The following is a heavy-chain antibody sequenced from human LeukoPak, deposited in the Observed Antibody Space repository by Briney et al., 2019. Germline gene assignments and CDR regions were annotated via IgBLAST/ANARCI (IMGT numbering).Heavy chain of an antibody. V-gene: IGHV4-34*01. CDR3: ARVTEYFDY. D-gene: IGHD4-23*01. CDR1: GGSFSGYY. J-gene: IGHJ4*02. Sequence: PSETLSLTCAVYGGSFSGYYWSWIRQPPGKGLEWIGEINHSGSTNYNPSLKSRVTISVDTSKNQFSLKLSSVTAADTAVYYCARVTEYFDYWGQGTLVTVSS. CDR2: INHSGST.